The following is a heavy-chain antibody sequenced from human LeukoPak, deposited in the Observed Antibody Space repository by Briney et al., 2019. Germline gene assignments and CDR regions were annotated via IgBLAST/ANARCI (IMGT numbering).Heavy chain of an antibody. CDR1: GGSISSYY. CDR3: ARGGGSSSQNKFDY. CDR2: IYYSGST. J-gene: IGHJ4*02. D-gene: IGHD6-6*01. V-gene: IGHV4-59*01. Sequence: SETLSLTCTVSGGSISSYYWNWIRQPPGKGLEWIGYIYYSGSTNYNPSLESRVTISVDTSKNQFSLNLSSVTSADTAVYYCARGGGSSSQNKFDYWGQGTLVTVSS.